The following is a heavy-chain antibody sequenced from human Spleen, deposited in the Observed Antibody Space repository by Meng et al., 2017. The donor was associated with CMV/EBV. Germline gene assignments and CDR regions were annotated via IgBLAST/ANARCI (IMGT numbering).Heavy chain of an antibody. CDR2: IIPIFSAT. Sequence: SVKVSCKPSGGTFSLYAFSWVRQAPGQGLEWMGGIIPIFSATHYAQKFQGRVTMTRDTSISTAYMELSRLRSDDTAVYYCARPAYSSSSPFDYWGQGTLVTVSS. V-gene: IGHV1-69*05. CDR3: ARPAYSSSSPFDY. D-gene: IGHD6-6*01. CDR1: GGTFSLYA. J-gene: IGHJ4*02.